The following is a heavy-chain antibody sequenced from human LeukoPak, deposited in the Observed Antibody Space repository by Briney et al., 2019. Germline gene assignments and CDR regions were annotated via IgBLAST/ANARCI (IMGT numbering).Heavy chain of an antibody. D-gene: IGHD3-3*02. Sequence: GGSLRLSCAASGFTFSTYTMSWVRQAPGKGLEWVSAISGSGGNTYYADSVKGRFTISRDNSRNTLYLQMDSLRADDTAVYYCAKAAFSRTSYFDYWGQGTLVTASS. CDR2: ISGSGGNT. CDR3: AKAAFSRTSYFDY. J-gene: IGHJ4*02. CDR1: GFTFSTYT. V-gene: IGHV3-23*01.